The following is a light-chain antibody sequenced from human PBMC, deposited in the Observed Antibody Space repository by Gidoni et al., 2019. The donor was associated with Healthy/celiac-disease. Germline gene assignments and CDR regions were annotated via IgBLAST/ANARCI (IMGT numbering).Light chain of an antibody. CDR2: DAS. CDR3: HQYSSSTYT. J-gene: IGKJ2*01. V-gene: IGKV3-20*01. CDR1: QSVSSSY. Sequence: QSVSSSYLSWYQQNPGQAPRLLIYDASSSATGVPDRFSGSRSGANFTLTISRLVPDDFSVSYCHQYSSSTYTFGRGTKLEIK.